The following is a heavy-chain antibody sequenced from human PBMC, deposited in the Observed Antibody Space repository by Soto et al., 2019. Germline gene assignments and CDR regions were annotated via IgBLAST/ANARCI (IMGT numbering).Heavy chain of an antibody. J-gene: IGHJ6*03. Sequence: PGGSLRLSCAASGFTFSSYAMSWVRQAPGKGLEWVSAISGSGGSTYYADSVKGRFTISRDNSKDTLYLQMNSLRAEDTAVYYCAKGAPPRYNWNYYMDVWGKGTTVTVSS. CDR2: ISGSGGST. CDR3: AKGAPPRYNWNYYMDV. D-gene: IGHD1-20*01. V-gene: IGHV3-23*01. CDR1: GFTFSSYA.